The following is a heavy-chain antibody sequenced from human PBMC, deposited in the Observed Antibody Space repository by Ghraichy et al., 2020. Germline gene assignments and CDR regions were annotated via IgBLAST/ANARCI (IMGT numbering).Heavy chain of an antibody. V-gene: IGHV3-21*01. CDR3: ASAGYSSSWYFYY. CDR2: ISGSSSYI. CDR1: GFTFSSYG. J-gene: IGHJ4*02. Sequence: GGSLRLSCAASGFTFSSYGMNWVRQAPGKGLEWVSSISGSSSYIYYADSVKGRFTISRDNAKNSLYLQMNSLRAEDTAVYYCASAGYSSSWYFYYWGQGTLVTVSS. D-gene: IGHD6-13*01.